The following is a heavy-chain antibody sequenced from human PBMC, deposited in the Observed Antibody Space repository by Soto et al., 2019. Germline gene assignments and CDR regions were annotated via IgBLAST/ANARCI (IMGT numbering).Heavy chain of an antibody. CDR3: AKGAADFWSGYYNY. V-gene: IGHV3-30*18. CDR2: ISYDGSNK. J-gene: IGHJ4*02. D-gene: IGHD3-3*01. Sequence: GGSLRLSCAASGFTFSSYGMHWVRQAPGKGLEWVAVISYDGSNKYYADSVKGRFTISRDNSKNTLYLQMNSLRAEDTAVYYCAKGAADFWSGYYNYWGQGTLVTVSS. CDR1: GFTFSSYG.